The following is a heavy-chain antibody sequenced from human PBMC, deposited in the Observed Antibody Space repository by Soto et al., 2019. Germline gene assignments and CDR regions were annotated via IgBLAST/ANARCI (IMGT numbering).Heavy chain of an antibody. D-gene: IGHD2-8*01. J-gene: IGHJ4*02. CDR2: INPNSGGT. CDR3: ARTPRANCTNGVCYTWAQFEFDY. Sequence: ASVKVSCKASGYTFTGYYMHCVRQAPGQGLEWMGWINPNSGGTNYAQKFQGWVTMTRDTSISTAYMELSRLRSDDTAVYYCARTPRANCTNGVCYTWAQFEFDYWGQGTLVTVSS. V-gene: IGHV1-2*04. CDR1: GYTFTGYY.